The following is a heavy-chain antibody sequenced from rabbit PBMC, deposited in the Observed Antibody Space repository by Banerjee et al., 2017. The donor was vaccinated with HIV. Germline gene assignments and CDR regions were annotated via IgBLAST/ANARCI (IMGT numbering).Heavy chain of an antibody. CDR2: INTGSPIT. J-gene: IGHJ4*01. Sequence: QSLEESGGDLVKPGASLTLTCTASGFSFSSSYWISWVRQAPGKGLEWIGCINTGSPITYYASWAKGRFTISKTSSTTVTLQMTSLTAADTATYFCARADYAGAGFDLWGPGTLVTVS. D-gene: IGHD4-2*01. CDR3: ARADYAGAGFDL. V-gene: IGHV1S40*01. CDR1: GFSFSSSYW.